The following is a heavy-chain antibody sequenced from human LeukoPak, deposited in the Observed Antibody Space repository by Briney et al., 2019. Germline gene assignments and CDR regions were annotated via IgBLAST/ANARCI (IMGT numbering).Heavy chain of an antibody. CDR1: GFSFGGHY. Sequence: GGSLRLSCAASGFSFGGHYMSWLRQAPGKGPEWISYISGNGGGIAYADSVKGRFTISRDNAKNSLHLQMNSLRVEDTAVYHCVRQAGGAGGQWGQGTLIAVSS. CDR3: VRQAGGAGGQ. J-gene: IGHJ4*02. CDR2: ISGNGGGI. D-gene: IGHD1-26*01. V-gene: IGHV3-11*01.